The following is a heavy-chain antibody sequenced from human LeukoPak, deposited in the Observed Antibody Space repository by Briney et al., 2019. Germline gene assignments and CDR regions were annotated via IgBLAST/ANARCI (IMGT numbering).Heavy chain of an antibody. Sequence: GASVKVPCKASGYTFTGYYMHWVRQAPGQGLEWMGWINPKSGGTNYAQKFQGRVTMTRDTSISTAYMELSRLRSDDTAVYYSARDAGYCSSTTCSADFDYWGQGTLVTVSS. J-gene: IGHJ4*02. CDR3: ARDAGYCSSTTCSADFDY. D-gene: IGHD2-2*01. V-gene: IGHV1-2*02. CDR2: INPKSGGT. CDR1: GYTFTGYY.